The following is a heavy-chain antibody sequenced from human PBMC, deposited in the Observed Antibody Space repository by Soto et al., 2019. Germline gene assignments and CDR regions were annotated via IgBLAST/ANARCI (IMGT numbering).Heavy chain of an antibody. CDR2: IYYSGST. CDR3: ARGQDYDYVWGSYPPPSFDY. J-gene: IGHJ4*02. D-gene: IGHD3-16*02. CDR1: GGSISSGDYY. Sequence: SETLSLTCTVSGGSISSGDYYWSWIRQPPGKGLEWIGYIYYSGSTYYNPSLKSRVTISVDTSKNQFSLKLSFVTAADTAVYYCARGQDYDYVWGSYPPPSFDYWGQGTLVTVSS. V-gene: IGHV4-30-4*01.